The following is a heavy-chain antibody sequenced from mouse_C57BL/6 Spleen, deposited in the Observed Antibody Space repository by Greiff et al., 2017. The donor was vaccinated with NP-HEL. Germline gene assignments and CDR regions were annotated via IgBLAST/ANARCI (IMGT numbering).Heavy chain of an antibody. Sequence: QVQLQQPGAELVRPGSSVKLSCKASGYTFTSYWMHWVKQRPIQGLEWIGNIDPSDSETHYNHKFKDKATLTVDKSSSTAYMQLSSLTSEDSAVYYCARRGYDYDWFAYWGQGTLVTVSA. CDR1: GYTFTSYW. V-gene: IGHV1-52*01. CDR3: ARRGYDYDWFAY. CDR2: IDPSDSET. J-gene: IGHJ3*01. D-gene: IGHD2-4*01.